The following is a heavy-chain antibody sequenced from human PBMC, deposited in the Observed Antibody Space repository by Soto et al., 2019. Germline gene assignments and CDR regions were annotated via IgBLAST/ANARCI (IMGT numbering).Heavy chain of an antibody. J-gene: IGHJ4*02. V-gene: IGHV2-5*02. D-gene: IGHD3-9*01. Sequence: QITLKESGPTLVKPTQTLTLTCTFSGFSLNTRGVGVGWIRQPPGKALEWLALISWDGEKRDSPSLKRRLTITKDTSENQVVLTMINMDPVDTATYYCALRRGDLLTGHYYFDYWGQGTLVTVSS. CDR1: GFSLNTRGVG. CDR3: ALRRGDLLTGHYYFDY. CDR2: ISWDGEK.